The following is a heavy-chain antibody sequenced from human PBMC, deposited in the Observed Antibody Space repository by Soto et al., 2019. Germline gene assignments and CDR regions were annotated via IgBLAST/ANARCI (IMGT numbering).Heavy chain of an antibody. CDR2: IIPILGIA. Sequence: QVQLVQSGAEVKKPGSSVKVSCKASGGTFSSYTISWVRQAPGQGLEWMGRIIPILGIANYAQKFQGRVTITADKSTSTAYMELSSLRSEDTAVYYCAGDLVVVPAARNYYYGMDVWGQGTTVTVSS. J-gene: IGHJ6*02. V-gene: IGHV1-69*08. CDR3: AGDLVVVPAARNYYYGMDV. CDR1: GGTFSSYT. D-gene: IGHD2-2*01.